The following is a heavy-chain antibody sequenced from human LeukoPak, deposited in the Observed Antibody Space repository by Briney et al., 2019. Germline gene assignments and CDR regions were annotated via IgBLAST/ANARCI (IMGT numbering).Heavy chain of an antibody. CDR3: ARVSRYSGYEGDAFDI. V-gene: IGHV5-51*01. D-gene: IGHD5-12*01. J-gene: IGHJ3*02. CDR1: GYSFTSYW. CDR2: IYPGDSDT. Sequence: GESLKISCKGSGYSFTSYWIGWVRKMPGKGLEWMGIIYPGDSDTRYSPSFQGQVTISADKSISTAYLQWSSLKASDTAMYYCARVSRYSGYEGDAFDIWGQGTKVTVSS.